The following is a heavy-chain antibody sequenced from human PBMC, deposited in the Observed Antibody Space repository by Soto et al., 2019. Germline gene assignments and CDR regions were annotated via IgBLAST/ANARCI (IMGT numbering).Heavy chain of an antibody. CDR2: FDPEDGET. V-gene: IGHV1-24*01. CDR1: GYTLTELS. CDR3: ATERPWKGSRGFDY. D-gene: IGHD1-1*01. J-gene: IGHJ4*02. Sequence: ASVKVSCKVSGYTLTELSMHWVRQAPGKGLEWMGGFDPEDGETIYAQKFQGSVTMTEDTSTDTAYMELSSLRSEDTAVFYCATERPWKGSRGFDYWGQGTLVTVSS.